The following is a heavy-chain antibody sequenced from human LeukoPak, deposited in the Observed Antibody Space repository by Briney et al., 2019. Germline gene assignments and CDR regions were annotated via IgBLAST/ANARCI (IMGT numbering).Heavy chain of an antibody. V-gene: IGHV3-15*01. CDR3: TTGAVYYDSSGYNNFDY. J-gene: IGHJ4*02. CDR2: IKSKTDGGTT. Sequence: GGSLRLSCVASGLTFSDHYMSWIRQAPGKGLEWVGRIKSKTDGGTTDYAAPVKGRFTISRDDSKNTLYLQMNSLKTEDTAVYYCTTGAVYYDSSGYNNFDYWGQGTLVTVSS. CDR1: GLTFSDHY. D-gene: IGHD3-22*01.